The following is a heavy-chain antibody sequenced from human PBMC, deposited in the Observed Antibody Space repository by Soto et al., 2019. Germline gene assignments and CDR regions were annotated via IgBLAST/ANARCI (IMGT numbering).Heavy chain of an antibody. J-gene: IGHJ4*02. V-gene: IGHV3-15*01. CDR1: GFTFSNAW. CDR2: IKSKTDGGTT. Sequence: GGSLRLSCAASGFTFSNAWMSWVRQAPGKGLEWVGRIKSKTDGGTTDYAAPVKGRFTISRDDSKNTLYLQMNSLKTEDTAVYYCTTEEYITILGVDDYWGQGTXVTVSS. CDR3: TTEEYITILGVDDY. D-gene: IGHD3-3*01.